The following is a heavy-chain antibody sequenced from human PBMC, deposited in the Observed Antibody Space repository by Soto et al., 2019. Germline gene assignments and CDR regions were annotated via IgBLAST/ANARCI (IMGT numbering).Heavy chain of an antibody. J-gene: IGHJ4*02. CDR1: GFSFSSFA. Sequence: GESLRLSCEASGFSFSSFAMNWVRQAPGRGLEWVSYISDDGASIYYADSLKGRFTISRDNAKNSLSLQMNNLRAEDTAVYYCARENSVQAWLHHFDHWGLGTLVTVSS. CDR2: ISDDGASI. D-gene: IGHD5-18*01. CDR3: ARENSVQAWLHHFDH. V-gene: IGHV3-48*03.